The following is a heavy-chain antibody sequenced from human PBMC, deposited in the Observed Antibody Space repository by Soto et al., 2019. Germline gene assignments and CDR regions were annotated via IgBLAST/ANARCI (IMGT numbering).Heavy chain of an antibody. J-gene: IGHJ4*02. D-gene: IGHD1-26*01. CDR3: ARAIKRWEVNYYFGF. CDR1: GSTFNNFA. CDR2: IVVDSNTA. V-gene: IGHV1-69*06. Sequence: QVVLLQSGAEVKEPGSSVRVSCQVSGSTFNNFAFSWVRQAPGHGPEWMGGIVVDSNTAEYSQRFQDRDSITADTSTNTLYMELGSLTFEDTAVYYCARAIKRWEVNYYFGFWGQGTLVTVSS.